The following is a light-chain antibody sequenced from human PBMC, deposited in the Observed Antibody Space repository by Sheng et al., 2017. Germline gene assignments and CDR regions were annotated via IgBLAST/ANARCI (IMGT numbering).Light chain of an antibody. CDR1: QSISTW. CDR2: KAS. CDR3: QQYVRFYS. Sequence: DIQMTQSPSTLSASVGDRVTITCRASQSISTWLAWYQQKPGKAPKLLIYKASNLDSGVPSRFSGSGSGTEFTLTISSLQPDDFATYYCQQYVRFYSFGQGTKLE. V-gene: IGKV1-5*03. J-gene: IGKJ2*03.